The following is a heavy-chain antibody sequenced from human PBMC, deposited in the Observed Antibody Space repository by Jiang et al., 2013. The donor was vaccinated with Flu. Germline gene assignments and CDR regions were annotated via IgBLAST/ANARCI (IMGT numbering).Heavy chain of an antibody. Sequence: GSGLVKPSETLSLTCTVSGGSISSYYWSWIRQPPGKGLEWIGYIYYSGSTNYNPSLKSRVTISVDTSKNQFSLKLSSVTAADTAVYYCARDLWAELEPRGVWFDPWGQGTLVTVSS. D-gene: IGHD1-1*01. CDR2: IYYSGST. V-gene: IGHV4-59*01. CDR3: ARDLWAELEPRGVWFDP. CDR1: GGSISSYY. J-gene: IGHJ5*02.